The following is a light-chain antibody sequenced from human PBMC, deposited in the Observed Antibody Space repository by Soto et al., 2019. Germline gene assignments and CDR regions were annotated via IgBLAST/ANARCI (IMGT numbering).Light chain of an antibody. CDR1: QSVSSTY. Sequence: EIVLTQSPGTLSLSPGERATRSCRASQSVSSTYLAWYQHKPGQAPRLLIYGASSRATGIPDRFSGSGSGTDFTLTISRLEPEDFSVYYCQRYDTSPFPFGQGTKLEIK. V-gene: IGKV3-20*01. CDR3: QRYDTSPFP. CDR2: GAS. J-gene: IGKJ2*01.